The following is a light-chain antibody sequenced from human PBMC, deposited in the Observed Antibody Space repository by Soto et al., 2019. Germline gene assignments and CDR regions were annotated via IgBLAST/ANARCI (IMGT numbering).Light chain of an antibody. J-gene: IGKJ2*01. V-gene: IGKV2-28*01. CDR1: QSLLHSNGKTF. CDR2: LGS. CDR3: MQALQTPST. Sequence: DIALTQSPLSLPVTPGESASISCKSNQSLLHSNGKTFLDWYVQKPGQSPQLLIYLGSQRASGVPDKFSGSGSGADCTLKISKVEAEDVGIYYCMQALQTPSTFGQGTKLELK.